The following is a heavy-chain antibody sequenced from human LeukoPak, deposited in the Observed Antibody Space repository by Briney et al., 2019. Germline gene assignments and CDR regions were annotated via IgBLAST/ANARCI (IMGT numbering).Heavy chain of an antibody. V-gene: IGHV4-34*01. CDR1: GGSFSGYY. Sequence: SSETLSLTCAVYGGSFSGYYWSWIRQPPGKGLEWIGEINHSGSTNYTPSLKSRVTISVDTSKNQFSLKLSSVTAADTAVYYCARWAPRIQLSQDPGVWGQGTLVTVSS. CDR2: INHSGST. J-gene: IGHJ4*02. D-gene: IGHD5-18*01. CDR3: ARWAPRIQLSQDPGV.